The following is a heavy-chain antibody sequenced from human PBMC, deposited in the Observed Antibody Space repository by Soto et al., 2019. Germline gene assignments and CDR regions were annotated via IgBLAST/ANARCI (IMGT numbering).Heavy chain of an antibody. V-gene: IGHV1-69*13. Sequence: SVKVSCKASGGTFSSYAISWVRQAPGQGLEWMGGIIPIFGTANYAQKFQGRVTITADESTSTAYMELSSLRSEDTAVYYCASPNYDFWRGYGIQFDYWGQGTPVTFSS. J-gene: IGHJ4*02. CDR1: GGTFSSYA. CDR3: ASPNYDFWRGYGIQFDY. CDR2: IIPIFGTA. D-gene: IGHD3-3*01.